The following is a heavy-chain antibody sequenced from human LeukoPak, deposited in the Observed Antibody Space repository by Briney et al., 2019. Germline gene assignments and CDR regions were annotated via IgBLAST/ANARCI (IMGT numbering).Heavy chain of an antibody. V-gene: IGHV4-34*01. J-gene: IGHJ4*02. D-gene: IGHD5-18*01. Sequence: SETLPLTCAVYGGSFRGYYWSWIRQPPGKGLEWIGEINHSGSTNYNPSLKSRVTISVDTSKNQFSLKLSSVTAADTAVYYCARGRGGYSYGRFDYWGQGTLVTVSS. CDR3: ARGRGGYSYGRFDY. CDR1: GGSFRGYY. CDR2: INHSGST.